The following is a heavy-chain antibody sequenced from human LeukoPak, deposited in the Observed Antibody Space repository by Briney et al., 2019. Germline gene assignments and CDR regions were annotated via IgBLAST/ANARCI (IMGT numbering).Heavy chain of an antibody. CDR1: GGSISSYY. Sequence: SETLSLTCTVSGGSISSYYWSWVRQPAGKGLEWIGRIYFTGSTNYNPSLKSRVTMSVDGSQNQFSLKLSSVTAADTAVYYCARDRGHAYSYIDYWGQGTLVTVSP. CDR3: ARDRGHAYSYIDY. CDR2: IYFTGST. J-gene: IGHJ4*02. D-gene: IGHD3-16*01. V-gene: IGHV4-4*07.